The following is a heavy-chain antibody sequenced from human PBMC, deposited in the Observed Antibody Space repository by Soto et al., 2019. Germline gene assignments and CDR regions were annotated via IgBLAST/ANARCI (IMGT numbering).Heavy chain of an antibody. CDR3: AKDGGGDCSGGSCYQPSEYYYYGMDV. Sequence: GGSLRLSCAASGFTFDDYAMHWVRQAPGKGLEWVSGISWNSGSIGYADSVKGRFTISRDNAKNSLYLQMNSLRAEDTALYYCAKDGGGDCSGGSCYQPSEYYYYGMDVWRQGTTVTVSS. CDR1: GFTFDDYA. V-gene: IGHV3-9*01. CDR2: ISWNSGSI. J-gene: IGHJ6*02. D-gene: IGHD2-15*01.